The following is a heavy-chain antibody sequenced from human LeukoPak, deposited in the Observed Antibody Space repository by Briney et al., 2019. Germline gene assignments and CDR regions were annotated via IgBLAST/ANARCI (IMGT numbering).Heavy chain of an antibody. CDR1: GGSFSGYH. V-gene: IGHV4-34*01. Sequence: SETLSLTCGVNGGSFSGYHWSWIRQSPGKGLEWIGEINHRGSTSYNPSLQSRVIISVDTSKNHFSLKLTSLTAADTAVYYCARESYCSNGVCSPGNFDFWGQGTLVTVSS. J-gene: IGHJ4*02. CDR2: INHRGST. CDR3: ARESYCSNGVCSPGNFDF. D-gene: IGHD2-8*01.